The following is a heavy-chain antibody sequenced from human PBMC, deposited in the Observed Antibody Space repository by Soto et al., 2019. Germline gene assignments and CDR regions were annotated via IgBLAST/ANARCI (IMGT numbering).Heavy chain of an antibody. CDR3: ARGIAAAGFDAFGI. J-gene: IGHJ3*02. CDR1: GFTVSSNY. CDR2: IYSGGST. V-gene: IGHV3-53*01. D-gene: IGHD6-13*01. Sequence: GGSLRLSCAASGFTVSSNYMSWVRQAPGKGLEWVPVIYSGGSTYYADSVKGRFTISRDNSKNTLYLQMNSLRAEDTAVYYCARGIAAAGFDAFGIWGQGTMVTVSS.